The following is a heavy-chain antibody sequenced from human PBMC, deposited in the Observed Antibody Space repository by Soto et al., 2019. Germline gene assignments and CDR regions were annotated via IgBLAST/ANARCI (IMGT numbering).Heavy chain of an antibody. Sequence: EVHLLESGGDLVQPGGSLRLSCTASGLTFSTYAMSWVRQAPGKGLEWVSAIGGSGTGGRTYYADSVKGRFTISRDNSKNTVYRQMNSLRADDTAVYSCAKSPGGLDGYNSDYYGMYVWGQGTTVTVSS. J-gene: IGHJ6*02. CDR1: GLTFSTYA. CDR3: AKSPGGLDGYNSDYYGMYV. V-gene: IGHV3-23*01. CDR2: IGGSGTGGRT. D-gene: IGHD5-12*01.